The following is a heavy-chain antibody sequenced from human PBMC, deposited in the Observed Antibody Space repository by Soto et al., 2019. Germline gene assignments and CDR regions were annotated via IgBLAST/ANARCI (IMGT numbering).Heavy chain of an antibody. D-gene: IGHD3-16*01. Sequence: GASVKVSCKASGFTFTSSAVRWVRQARGQRLEWIGWIVVGSGNTNYAQKFQERVTITRDMSTSTAYMELSSLRSEDTAVYYCAADLDGMLLGLGAFDIWGQGTMVTVS. CDR3: AADLDGMLLGLGAFDI. J-gene: IGHJ3*02. CDR1: GFTFTSSA. CDR2: IVVGSGNT. V-gene: IGHV1-58*01.